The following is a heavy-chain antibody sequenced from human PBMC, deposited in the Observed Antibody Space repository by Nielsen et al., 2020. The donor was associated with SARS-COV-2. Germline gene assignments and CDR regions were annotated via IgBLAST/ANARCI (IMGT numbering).Heavy chain of an antibody. D-gene: IGHD5-24*01. Sequence: SETLSLTCTVSGGSISSSSYYWSWIRQPPGKGLEWIGYIYYSGSTNYNPSLKSRVTISVDTSKNQFSLKLSSVTAADTAVYYCASWRELRNDYWGQGTLVTVSS. V-gene: IGHV4-61*05. CDR2: IYYSGST. CDR3: ASWRELRNDY. J-gene: IGHJ4*02. CDR1: GGSISSSSYY.